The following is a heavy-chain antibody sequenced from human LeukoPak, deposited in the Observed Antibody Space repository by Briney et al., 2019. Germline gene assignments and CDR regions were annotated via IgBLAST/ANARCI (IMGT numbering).Heavy chain of an antibody. CDR3: ARGLGTIDY. CDR2: IYYSGST. V-gene: IGHV4-59*08. J-gene: IGHJ4*02. D-gene: IGHD1-1*01. CDR1: GGSISSYY. Sequence: SETLSLTCTVSGGSISSYYWSWIRQPPGKGLEWIGYIYYSGSTNYNPSLKSRVTISVDTSKNQFSLKLSSVTAADTAVYYCARGLGTIDYWGQGTLVTVSS.